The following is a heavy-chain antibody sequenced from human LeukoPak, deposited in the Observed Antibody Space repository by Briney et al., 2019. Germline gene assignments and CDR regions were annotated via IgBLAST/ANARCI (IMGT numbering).Heavy chain of an antibody. J-gene: IGHJ3*02. Sequence: ASVKVSCKASGYTFTSYDINWVRQATGQGLEWMGWMNPNSGNKGYEQKFQGRSTMNRNTSISTDYMEMSSMRYEDTAVYYCARGISRGRGAFDIWGQGTMVTVSS. D-gene: IGHD3-10*01. CDR3: ARGISRGRGAFDI. V-gene: IGHV1-8*01. CDR1: GYTFTSYD. CDR2: MNPNSGNK.